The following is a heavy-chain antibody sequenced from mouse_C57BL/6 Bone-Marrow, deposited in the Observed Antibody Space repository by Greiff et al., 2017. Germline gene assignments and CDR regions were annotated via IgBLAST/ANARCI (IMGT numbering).Heavy chain of an antibody. J-gene: IGHJ1*03. CDR2: IYPGSGST. CDR3: ARPYCSNYWYFDV. CDR1: GYTFTSYW. D-gene: IGHD2-5*01. V-gene: IGHV1-55*01. Sequence: QVQLQQPGAELVKPGASVKMSCKASGYTFTSYWITWVKQRPGQGLAWIGDIYPGSGSTNYNEKFKSKATLTVDTSSSTAYMQLSSLRSEDSAVYCCARPYCSNYWYFDVWGTGTTVTVSS.